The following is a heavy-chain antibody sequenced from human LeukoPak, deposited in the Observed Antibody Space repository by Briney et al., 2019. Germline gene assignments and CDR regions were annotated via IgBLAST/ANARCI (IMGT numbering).Heavy chain of an antibody. V-gene: IGHV4-39*01. Sequence: PSETLSLTCTVSDGSISSSSYYWGWIRQPPGKGLEWIGSIYYSGGTYYNPSLKSRVTISVDTSKNQFSLKLSSVTAADTAVYYCARHFDYSNYYYYYMDVWGKGTTVTVSS. J-gene: IGHJ6*03. CDR1: DGSISSSSYY. CDR3: ARHFDYSNYYYYYMDV. CDR2: IYYSGGT. D-gene: IGHD4-11*01.